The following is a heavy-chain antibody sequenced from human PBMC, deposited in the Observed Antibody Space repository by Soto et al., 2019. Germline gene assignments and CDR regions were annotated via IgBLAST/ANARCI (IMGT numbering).Heavy chain of an antibody. Sequence: QVQLVQSGAEVKKPGSSVKVSCKASGGTFSSYTISWVRQAPGQGLEWMGRIIPILGIANYAQKFQGRVTITADNSRSTAYMELSSLRSEETAVYYCARDRWCGDLGYGMDVWGQGTTVTVSS. D-gene: IGHD3-10*01. CDR1: GGTFSSYT. V-gene: IGHV1-69*08. CDR3: ARDRWCGDLGYGMDV. CDR2: IIPILGIA. J-gene: IGHJ6*02.